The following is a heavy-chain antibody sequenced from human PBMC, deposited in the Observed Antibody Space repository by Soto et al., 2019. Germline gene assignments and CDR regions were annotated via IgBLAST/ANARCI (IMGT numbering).Heavy chain of an antibody. D-gene: IGHD6-25*01. Sequence: QVQLVQSGAEMKRPGASVILSCKASGYIFTTYSILWVRQTAGQGLEWMAKVDPRDGSTGYAQKFRCRVSMAWDTSTGPVSMEVSSLTSDDTATYYCARVRSSGREFDYWGQGTQVTVSS. J-gene: IGHJ4*02. V-gene: IGHV1-46*01. CDR2: VDPRDGST. CDR1: GYIFTTYS. CDR3: ARVRSSGREFDY.